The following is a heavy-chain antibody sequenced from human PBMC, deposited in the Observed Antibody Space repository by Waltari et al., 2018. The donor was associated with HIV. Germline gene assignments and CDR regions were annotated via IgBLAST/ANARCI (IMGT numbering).Heavy chain of an antibody. CDR2: INTITGNP. Sequence: QVQLVQSESELKKPGASVKVSCKASGYTFNKYAVNWVRKAPGQGLEWMGWINTITGNPTYAQDFTGRFVFSLDTSVTTAYLQISSLKAEDTAVYYCAGDVIGGQQVVLYYWGQGTLVTVAS. CDR3: AGDVIGGQQVVLYY. CDR1: GYTFNKYA. V-gene: IGHV7-4-1*02. D-gene: IGHD3-16*02. J-gene: IGHJ4*02.